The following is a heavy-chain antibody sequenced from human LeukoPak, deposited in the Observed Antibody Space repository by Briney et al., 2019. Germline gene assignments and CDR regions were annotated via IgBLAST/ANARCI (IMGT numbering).Heavy chain of an antibody. CDR3: ARDSRGYSYASGG. J-gene: IGHJ4*02. CDR2: ISSSGSSI. V-gene: IGHV3-11*01. Sequence: GGSLSLSCAASGFTFSDYYMSWIRQAPGKGLGGVSYISSSGSSIYYADSVKGRFTISRDNAKNSLYLQMNSLRAEDTAVYYCARDSRGYSYASGGWGQGTLVTVSS. D-gene: IGHD5-18*01. CDR1: GFTFSDYY.